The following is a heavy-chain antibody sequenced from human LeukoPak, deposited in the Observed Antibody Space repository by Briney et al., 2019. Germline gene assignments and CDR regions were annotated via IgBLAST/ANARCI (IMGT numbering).Heavy chain of an antibody. CDR1: GFTFSSYG. J-gene: IGHJ4*02. D-gene: IGHD3-10*01. Sequence: GGSLRLSCAASGFTFSSYGMSWVRQAPGKGLEWVSAISGSGGSTYYADSVKGRFTISRDNSKNTLYLQMNSLRAEDTAVYYCAFGSGTGEWYFDYWGQGTLVTVSS. CDR2: ISGSGGST. CDR3: AFGSGTGEWYFDY. V-gene: IGHV3-23*01.